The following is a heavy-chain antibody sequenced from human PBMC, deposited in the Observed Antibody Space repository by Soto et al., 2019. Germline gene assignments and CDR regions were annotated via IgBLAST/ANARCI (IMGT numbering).Heavy chain of an antibody. J-gene: IGHJ4*02. Sequence: QVQLVESGGGVVQPGRSLRLSCAASGFTFSSXXXXWVRQAPGKGLEWVAVIWYDGSNKYYADSVKGRFTISRDNSKNTLYLQMNSLRAEDTAVYYCAREGYCSGGSCETGFDYWGQGTLVTVSS. V-gene: IGHV3-33*01. CDR3: AREGYCSGGSCETGFDY. D-gene: IGHD2-15*01. CDR2: IWYDGSNK. CDR1: GFTFSSXX.